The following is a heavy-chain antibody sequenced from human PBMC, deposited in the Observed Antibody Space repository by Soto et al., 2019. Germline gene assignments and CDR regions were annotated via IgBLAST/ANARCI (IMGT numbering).Heavy chain of an antibody. CDR2: IWYDGSNK. V-gene: IGHV3-33*01. D-gene: IGHD3-10*01. CDR1: GFTFSRYG. Sequence: GGSLRLSCAASGFTFSRYGMHWVRQAPGKGLEWVAVIWYDGSNKYYADSVKGRFTISRDNSKNTLYLQMNSLRAEDTAVYDCARDYYYGSGSYPEDFDYWGQGTLVTVSS. J-gene: IGHJ4*02. CDR3: ARDYYYGSGSYPEDFDY.